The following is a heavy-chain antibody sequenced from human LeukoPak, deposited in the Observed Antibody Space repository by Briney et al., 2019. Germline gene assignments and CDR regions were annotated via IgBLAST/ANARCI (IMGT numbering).Heavy chain of an antibody. D-gene: IGHD3-22*01. CDR3: ARDPVYYYHDSSPPLDY. Sequence: ASVKVSCKASGYTFTGYYMHWVRQAPGQGLEWMGWINPNSGGTNYAQKFQGRVTMTRDTSISTAYMELSRLRSDDTAVYYCARDPVYYYHDSSPPLDYWGQGTLVTVSS. J-gene: IGHJ4*02. CDR2: INPNSGGT. CDR1: GYTFTGYY. V-gene: IGHV1-2*02.